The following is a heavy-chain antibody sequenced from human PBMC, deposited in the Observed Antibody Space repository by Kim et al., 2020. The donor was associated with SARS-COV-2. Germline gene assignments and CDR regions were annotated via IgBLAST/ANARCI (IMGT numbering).Heavy chain of an antibody. V-gene: IGHV4-4*07. Sequence: TNPNTAVQSRFTMSVDTSKNAFSLKLSSVSAADTAVYYCARELLHNWFDPWGQGTLVTVSS. D-gene: IGHD2-15*01. J-gene: IGHJ5*02. CDR2: T. CDR3: ARELLHNWFDP.